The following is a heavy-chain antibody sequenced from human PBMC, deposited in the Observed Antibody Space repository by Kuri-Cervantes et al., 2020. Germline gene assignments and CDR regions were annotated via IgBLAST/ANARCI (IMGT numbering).Heavy chain of an antibody. Sequence: GGSLRLSCAASGFTFSSYGMHWVRQAPGKGLEWAAVISYDGSNKYYADSVKGRFTISRDNSKNTLYLQMNSLRAEDTAVYYCARDLASIAARWWDPYYYYGMDVWGQGTTVTVSS. CDR1: GFTFSSYG. CDR2: ISYDGSNK. CDR3: ARDLASIAARWWDPYYYYGMDV. D-gene: IGHD6-6*01. V-gene: IGHV3-30*03. J-gene: IGHJ6*02.